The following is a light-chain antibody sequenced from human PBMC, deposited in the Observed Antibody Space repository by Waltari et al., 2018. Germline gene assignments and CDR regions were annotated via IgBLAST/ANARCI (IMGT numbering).Light chain of an antibody. Sequence: QSALTQPASVSGSPGQSITISCTGTSSDVGSYNLVSWYQQHPGKAPKLMIYEVSKRPSGVSNRFSGSKSGNTASPTISGLQAEDEADYYCCSYAGSSVFGGGTKLTVL. CDR3: CSYAGSSV. J-gene: IGLJ3*02. V-gene: IGLV2-23*02. CDR1: SSDVGSYNL. CDR2: EVS.